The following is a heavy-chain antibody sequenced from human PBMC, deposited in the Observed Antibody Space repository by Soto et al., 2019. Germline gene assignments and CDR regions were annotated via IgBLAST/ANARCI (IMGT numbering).Heavy chain of an antibody. CDR2: IWYDESHE. CDR1: GFTFSNYG. D-gene: IGHD6-19*01. V-gene: IGHV3-33*01. J-gene: IGHJ6*02. CDR3: ARDDIPGRPVATYGMDV. Sequence: QVQLVESGGGVVQPGRSLRLSCAASGFTFSNYGMHWVRQAPGKGLEWVAVIWYDESHEYYADSVKGRFTISRDNSKNTLYLQMNRLRAEDTAVYYCARDDIPGRPVATYGMDVWGQGTTVIVSS.